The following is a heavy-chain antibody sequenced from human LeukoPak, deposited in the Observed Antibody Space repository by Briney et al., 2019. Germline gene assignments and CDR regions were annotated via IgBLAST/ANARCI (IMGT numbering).Heavy chain of an antibody. CDR1: GYTFTSYA. CDR3: ASPGPSRGYYPRDAFDI. CDR2: INAGHGNT. Sequence: ASVKVSCKASGYTFTSYAMHWVRQAPGQRLEWMGWINAGHGNTKYSQKFQGRVTITRDTSASTAYMELSSLRSEDTAVYYCASPGPSRGYYPRDAFDIWGQGTMVTVSS. J-gene: IGHJ3*02. D-gene: IGHD3-22*01. V-gene: IGHV1-3*01.